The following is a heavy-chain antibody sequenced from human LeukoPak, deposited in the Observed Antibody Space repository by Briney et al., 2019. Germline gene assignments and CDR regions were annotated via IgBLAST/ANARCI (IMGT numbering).Heavy chain of an antibody. V-gene: IGHV1-46*01. J-gene: IGHJ4*02. Sequence: GASVKVSCKASGYTFTGYYMHWVRQAPGQGLEWMGIINPSGGSTSYAQKFQGRVTMTRDTSTSTVYMELSSLRSEDTAVYYCARSALCGGDCYHAAFDYWGQGTLVTVSS. CDR1: GYTFTGYY. CDR3: ARSALCGGDCYHAAFDY. CDR2: INPSGGST. D-gene: IGHD2-21*02.